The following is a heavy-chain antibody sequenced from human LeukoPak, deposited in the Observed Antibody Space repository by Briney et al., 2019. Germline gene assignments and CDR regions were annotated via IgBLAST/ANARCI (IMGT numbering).Heavy chain of an antibody. J-gene: IGHJ4*02. CDR1: GFPFTSGFTFSDYY. V-gene: IGHV3-11*06. CDR3: ARGGTGAFDY. Sequence: GGSLRLSCAASGFPFTSGFTFSDYYMSWIRQAPGKGLEWVSYISSTSTYTNYADSVKGRFTISRDNANNSLYLQMNSPRAEDTAIYYCARGGTGAFDYWGQGTLVIVSS. CDR2: ISSTSTYT. D-gene: IGHD2-8*02.